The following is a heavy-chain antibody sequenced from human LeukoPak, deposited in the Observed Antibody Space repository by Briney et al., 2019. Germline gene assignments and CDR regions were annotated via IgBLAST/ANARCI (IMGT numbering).Heavy chain of an antibody. V-gene: IGHV4-59*01. J-gene: IGHJ6*02. Sequence: SETLSLTCTVSGGSISNYYWSWIRQPPGKGLEWIGYIYYSGSTNYNPSLKSRVTISLDTSKAQFSLRLSSVTAADTAVYYCARASTYYDILTGYRYYYYGMDVWGQGTTVTVSS. CDR1: GGSISNYY. CDR3: ARASTYYDILTGYRYYYYGMDV. CDR2: IYYSGST. D-gene: IGHD3-9*01.